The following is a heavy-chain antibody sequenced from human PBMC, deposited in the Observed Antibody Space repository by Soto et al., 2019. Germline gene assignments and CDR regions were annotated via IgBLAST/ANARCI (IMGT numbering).Heavy chain of an antibody. Sequence: SETLSLTCTVSGGSISSYYWSWIRQPPGKGLEWIGYIYYSGSTNYNPSLKSRVTISVDTSKNQFSLKLSSVTAADTAVYYCARDAAYSSSWTGYGMDVWGQGTTVTVSS. CDR2: IYYSGST. J-gene: IGHJ6*02. D-gene: IGHD6-13*01. V-gene: IGHV4-59*01. CDR1: GGSISSYY. CDR3: ARDAAYSSSWTGYGMDV.